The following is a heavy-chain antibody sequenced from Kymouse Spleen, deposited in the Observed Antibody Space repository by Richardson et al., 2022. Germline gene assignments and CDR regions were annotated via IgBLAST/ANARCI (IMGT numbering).Heavy chain of an antibody. J-gene: IGHJ6*02. CDR3: ARERITMVRGVTFYGMDV. Sequence: EVQLVESGGGLVQPGGSLRLSCAASGFTFSSYWMHWVRQAPGKGLVWVSRINSDGSSTSYADSVKGRFTISRDNAKNTLYLQMNSLRAEDTAVYYCARERITMVRGVTFYGMDVWGQGTTVTVSS. CDR2: INSDGSST. CDR1: GFTFSSYW. V-gene: IGHV3-74*01. D-gene: IGHD3-10*01.